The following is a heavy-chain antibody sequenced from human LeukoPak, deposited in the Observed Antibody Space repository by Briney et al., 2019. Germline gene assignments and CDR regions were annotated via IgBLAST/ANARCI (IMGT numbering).Heavy chain of an antibody. V-gene: IGHV3-53*01. J-gene: IGHJ4*02. Sequence: GGSLRLSCAASGFIVSSNYMSWVRQAPGKGLEWVSSVYSGGSTYYADSVKGRFTISRDNSKNTLHLQMNSLIAEDTAVYYCAGGSGYPIDYWGQGTLVTVSS. CDR1: GFIVSSNY. CDR3: AGGSGYPIDY. D-gene: IGHD3-22*01. CDR2: VYSGGST.